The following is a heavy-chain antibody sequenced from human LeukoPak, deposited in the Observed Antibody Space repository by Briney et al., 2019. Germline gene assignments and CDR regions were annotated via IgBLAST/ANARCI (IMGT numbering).Heavy chain of an antibody. CDR2: VDPEDGET. CDR1: GYTFTDYY. J-gene: IGHJ5*02. V-gene: IGHV1-69-2*01. D-gene: IGHD1-14*01. Sequence: GASVKVSCKASGYTFTDYYMHWVQQAPGKGLEWMGRVDPEDGETIYAEKFQGRVTITADTSTDTAYMELSSLRSEDTAVYYCARDNREFNWFDPWGQGTLVTVSS. CDR3: ARDNREFNWFDP.